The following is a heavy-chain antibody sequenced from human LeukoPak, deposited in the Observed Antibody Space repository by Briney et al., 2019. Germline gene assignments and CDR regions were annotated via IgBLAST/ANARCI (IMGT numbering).Heavy chain of an antibody. D-gene: IGHD6-19*01. CDR2: IYYTGST. CDR1: GGSISSGGYY. V-gene: IGHV4-61*08. CDR3: ARGIPQWPARVDY. Sequence: TSQTLSLTCTVSGGSISSGGYYWSWIRQHPGKGLEWIGFIYYTGSTNYNPSLKSRVTISVDTSNNQFSLKLSSLTAADTAVYYCARGIPQWPARVDYWGQGTLVTVSS. J-gene: IGHJ4*02.